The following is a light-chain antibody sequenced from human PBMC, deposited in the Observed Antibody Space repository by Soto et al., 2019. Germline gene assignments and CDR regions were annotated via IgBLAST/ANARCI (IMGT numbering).Light chain of an antibody. Sequence: ALTEPASVSGCRGQWIPISCTETSSDVGGYNYVSWYQQHPGKAPKLMIYDVSNRPSGVSNRFSGSKSGNTASLTISGLQAEDEADYYCSSYTSSSSYVFGTGTKVTVL. V-gene: IGLV2-14*01. CDR1: SSDVGGYNY. J-gene: IGLJ1*01. CDR3: SSYTSSSSYV. CDR2: DVS.